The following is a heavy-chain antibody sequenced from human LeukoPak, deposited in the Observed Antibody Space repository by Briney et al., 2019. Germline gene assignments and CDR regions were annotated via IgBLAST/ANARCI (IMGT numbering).Heavy chain of an antibody. D-gene: IGHD5-24*01. Sequence: SETLSLTCTVSGGSISSNNYYWSWIRQPPGKGLEWIGYIYYSGSTNYNPSLKSRVTISVDTSKNQFSLKLSSVTAADTAVYYCARGRRDGYNLGDAFDTWGQGTMVTVSS. CDR3: ARGRRDGYNLGDAFDT. CDR1: GGSISSNNYY. CDR2: IYYSGST. V-gene: IGHV4-61*01. J-gene: IGHJ3*02.